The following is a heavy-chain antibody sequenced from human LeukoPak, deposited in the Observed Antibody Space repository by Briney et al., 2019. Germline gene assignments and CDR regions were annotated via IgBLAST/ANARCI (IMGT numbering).Heavy chain of an antibody. D-gene: IGHD3-22*01. J-gene: IGHJ4*02. CDR3: ARDSLGRDRSGYTPFGY. CDR1: GYTFTSYY. Sequence: GASVKVSCKASGYTFTSYYMHWVRQAPGQGFEWMGIINPSGGSTSYAQKFQGRVTMTRDTSTSTVYMELSSLRSEDTAVYYCARDSLGRDRSGYTPFGYWGQGTLVTVSS. CDR2: INPSGGST. V-gene: IGHV1-46*01.